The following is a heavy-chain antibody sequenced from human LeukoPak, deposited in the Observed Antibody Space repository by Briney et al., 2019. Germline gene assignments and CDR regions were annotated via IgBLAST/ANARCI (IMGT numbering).Heavy chain of an antibody. Sequence: SETLSLTCTVSGGSVSSGSYYWSWIRQPPGKGLEWIGYIYYSGSTNYNPSLKSRVTISVDTSKNQFSLKLSSVTAADTAVYYCARGRSSDTAMVTLRYYFDYWGQGTLVTVSS. CDR3: ARGRSSDTAMVTLRYYFDY. V-gene: IGHV4-61*01. J-gene: IGHJ4*02. CDR2: IYYSGST. CDR1: GGSVSSGSYY. D-gene: IGHD5-18*01.